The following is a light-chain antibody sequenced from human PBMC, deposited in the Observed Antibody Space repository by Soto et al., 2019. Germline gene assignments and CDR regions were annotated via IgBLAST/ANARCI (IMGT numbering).Light chain of an antibody. Sequence: QAVVTQSPSASASLGASVKLTRTLSSGHSSYAIAWHQQQPEKGPRYLMKLNSDGSHSKGDGIPDRFSGSSSGAERYLTISSLQSEDEADYYCQTWGTGRVFGGGTKLTVL. J-gene: IGLJ2*01. CDR2: LNSDGSH. V-gene: IGLV4-69*01. CDR3: QTWGTGRV. CDR1: SGHSSYA.